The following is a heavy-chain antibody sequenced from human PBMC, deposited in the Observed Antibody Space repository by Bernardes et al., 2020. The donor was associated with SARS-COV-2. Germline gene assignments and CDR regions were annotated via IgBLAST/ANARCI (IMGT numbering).Heavy chain of an antibody. J-gene: IGHJ5*02. CDR1: GGSIRNSY. CDR2: IYYTGST. D-gene: IGHD3-3*01. Sequence: SQTLSPTCTVSGGSIRNSYGSWIRQPPGQGLEWIGYIYYTGSTNYNPSLKSRVTISVDTSKNQFSLKLTSVTAADTAKYYCARHYDSKAWLDPWGQGTLVTGSA. V-gene: IGHV4-59*08. CDR3: ARHYDSKAWLDP.